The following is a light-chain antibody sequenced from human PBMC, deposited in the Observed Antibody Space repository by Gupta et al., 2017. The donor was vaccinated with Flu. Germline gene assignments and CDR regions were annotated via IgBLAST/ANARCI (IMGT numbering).Light chain of an antibody. V-gene: IGKV1-33*01. Sequence: DIQMTHSPSSLSASVGDRVTITCQASQDISNYLNWYQQKPGKAPKLLIYDASKVETGVPSRFSGSGSGTDFTFTISILHPEDIATYYCQQDDNLPITFGGGTKVEIK. CDR2: DAS. CDR1: QDISNY. CDR3: QQDDNLPIT. J-gene: IGKJ4*01.